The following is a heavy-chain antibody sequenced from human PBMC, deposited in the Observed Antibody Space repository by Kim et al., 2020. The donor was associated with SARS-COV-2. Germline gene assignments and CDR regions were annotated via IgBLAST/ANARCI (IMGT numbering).Heavy chain of an antibody. Sequence: GGSLRLSCAASGFTFSSYGMHWVRQAPGKGLEWVAVIWYDGSNKYYADSVKGRFTISRDNSKNTLYLQMNSLRAEDTAVYYCARPYSSSWYMYYGMDVWGQGTTVTVSS. J-gene: IGHJ6*02. CDR2: IWYDGSNK. CDR1: GFTFSSYG. V-gene: IGHV3-33*01. CDR3: ARPYSSSWYMYYGMDV. D-gene: IGHD6-13*01.